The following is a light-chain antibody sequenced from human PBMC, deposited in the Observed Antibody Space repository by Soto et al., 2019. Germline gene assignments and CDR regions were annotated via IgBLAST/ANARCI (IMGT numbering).Light chain of an antibody. Sequence: EVVLTQSPGTLSLSPGERVTLSCRASQSIKHNLAWHQKKPGQAPRLLIDGASRRATGIPDRFSGSWSGTEFTRTISRLEPEDFAVYYCQQYDSSPPTFGGGTKVESK. CDR3: QQYDSSPPT. CDR2: GAS. CDR1: QSIKHN. V-gene: IGKV3-20*01. J-gene: IGKJ4*01.